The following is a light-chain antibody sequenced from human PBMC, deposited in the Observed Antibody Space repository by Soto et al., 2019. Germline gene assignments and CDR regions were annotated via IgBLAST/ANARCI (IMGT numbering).Light chain of an antibody. V-gene: IGLV2-8*01. CDR1: GSDVGGYDY. Sequence: QSVLTQPPSASGSPGQSVTISCAGTGSDVGGYDYVSWYQQHPGKVPKLMIYEVSKRPSGVPDRFSGSKSGNTASLTVSGLQAEDEADYYCSSYAGSNIYVFGTGTKVTVL. CDR3: SSYAGSNIYV. CDR2: EVS. J-gene: IGLJ1*01.